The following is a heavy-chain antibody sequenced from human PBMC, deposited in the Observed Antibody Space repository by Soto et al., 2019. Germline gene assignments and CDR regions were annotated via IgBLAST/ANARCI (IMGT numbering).Heavy chain of an antibody. CDR1: GYSFTSYW. D-gene: IGHD2-2*01. Sequence: LGESLKISCKGSGYSFTSYWIGWVRQIPWKGLEWMGIIYPGDSDTRYSPSFQGQVTISADKSISTAYLQWSSLKASDTAMYYCARLGTPSNPHWDIVLVPAAPLDVWGQGTTVTVSS. CDR3: ARLGTPSNPHWDIVLVPAAPLDV. J-gene: IGHJ6*02. CDR2: IYPGDSDT. V-gene: IGHV5-51*01.